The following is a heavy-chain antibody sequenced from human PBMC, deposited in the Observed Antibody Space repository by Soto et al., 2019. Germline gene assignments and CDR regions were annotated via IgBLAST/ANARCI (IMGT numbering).Heavy chain of an antibody. CDR3: SGPPIYGGNPYYFDY. D-gene: IGHD4-17*01. J-gene: IGHJ4*02. CDR2: IIPILGIA. Sequence: QVQLVQSGAEVKKPGSSVKVSCKASGGTFSSYTISWVRQAPGQGLEWMGRIIPILGIANYAQKFQGRVTNTAEKSTGPAYMELGSLGSEDTAVYYWSGPPIYGGNPYYFDYWGQGTLVTVSS. CDR1: GGTFSSYT. V-gene: IGHV1-69*02.